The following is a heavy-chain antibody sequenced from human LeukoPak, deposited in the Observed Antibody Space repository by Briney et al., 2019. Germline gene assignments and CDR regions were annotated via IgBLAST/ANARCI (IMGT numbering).Heavy chain of an antibody. CDR2: IWYDGSNK. CDR1: GFTFSSYG. J-gene: IGHJ4*02. V-gene: IGHV3-33*06. Sequence: GSLRLSCAASGFTFSSYGMHWVRQAPGKGLEWVAVIWYDGSNKYYADSVKGRFTISRDNSKNTLYLQMNSLRAEDTAVYYCAKGGYYDSSGLADYWGQGTLVTVSS. D-gene: IGHD3-22*01. CDR3: AKGGYYDSSGLADY.